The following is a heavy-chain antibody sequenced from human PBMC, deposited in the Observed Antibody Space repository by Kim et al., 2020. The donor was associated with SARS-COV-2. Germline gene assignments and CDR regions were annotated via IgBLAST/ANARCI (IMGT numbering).Heavy chain of an antibody. J-gene: IGHJ4*02. V-gene: IGHV3-15*01. CDR3: TTDRSYGGLGY. Sequence: TDYAAPVKGRFTISRDDSKNTLYLQMNSLKTEDTAVYYCTTDRSYGGLGYWGQGTLVTVSS. CDR2: T. D-gene: IGHD4-17*01.